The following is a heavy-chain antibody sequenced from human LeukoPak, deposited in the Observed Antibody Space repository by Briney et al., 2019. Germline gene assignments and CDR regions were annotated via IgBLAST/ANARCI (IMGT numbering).Heavy chain of an antibody. Sequence: ASVKVSCKASGYTFTGYYMHWVRQAPGQGLEWMGWINTNTGNPTYAQGFTGRFVFSLDTSVSTAYLQISSLKAEDTAVYYCARATAYYYYYMDVWGKGTTVTVSS. CDR1: GYTFTGYY. V-gene: IGHV7-4-1*02. CDR3: ARATAYYYYYMDV. J-gene: IGHJ6*03. CDR2: INTNTGNP.